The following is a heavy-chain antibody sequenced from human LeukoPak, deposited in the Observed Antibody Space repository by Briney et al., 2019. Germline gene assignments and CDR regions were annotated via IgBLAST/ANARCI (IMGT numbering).Heavy chain of an antibody. CDR1: GFTFSSYW. V-gene: IGHV3-74*01. D-gene: IGHD6-13*01. CDR3: ARRIAAAAAPYYFDY. Sequence: GGSLRLSCAASGFTFSSYWMHWVRQAPGKGLVWVSRINSDGSSTSYADSVKGRFTIFRDNAKNTLYLQMNSLRAEDTAVYYCARRIAAAAAPYYFDYWGQGTLVTVSS. J-gene: IGHJ4*02. CDR2: INSDGSST.